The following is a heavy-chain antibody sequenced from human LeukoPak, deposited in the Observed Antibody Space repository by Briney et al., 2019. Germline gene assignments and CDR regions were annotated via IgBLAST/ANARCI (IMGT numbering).Heavy chain of an antibody. CDR2: INSDGSTK. J-gene: IGHJ4*02. V-gene: IGHV3-74*01. CDR1: GFTFRSYW. Sequence: QPGGSLRLSCAASGFTFRSYWMHWVRQAPGKGLVWVSGINSDGSTKSYADSVKGRFTISRDNAKNTLYLQMNSLRAEDTAVYYCARAYDILTGYYHFVYWGQGTLVTVSS. D-gene: IGHD3-9*01. CDR3: ARAYDILTGYYHFVY.